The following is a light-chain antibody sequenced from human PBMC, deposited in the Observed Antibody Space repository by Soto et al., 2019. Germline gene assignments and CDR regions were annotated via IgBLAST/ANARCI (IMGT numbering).Light chain of an antibody. V-gene: IGLV1-44*01. J-gene: IGLJ1*01. CDR2: NVN. CDR1: TSNIAGNS. CDR3: GAWDDSLNDHV. Sequence: QSVLTQPPSASETPGQRVTISCSGSTSNIAGNSVNWYQQLPGAAPRIIIYNVNRRPSGVPDRFSGSKSGTSASLAISGLQSEDEADYLCGAWDDSLNDHVFGNGTKVTVL.